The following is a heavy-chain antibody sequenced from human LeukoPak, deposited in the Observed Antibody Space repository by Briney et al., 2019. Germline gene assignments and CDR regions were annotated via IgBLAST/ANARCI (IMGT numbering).Heavy chain of an antibody. V-gene: IGHV2-5*02. CDR3: AQTYFYSGRGSYFEY. D-gene: IGHD3-3*01. J-gene: IGHJ4*02. Sequence: SGPTLVKPTQTLTLTCTFSGFSLRPSGVGLGWIRQPPGKALEWLALIYWDDNKEYRPSLKSRLTISKDTSQNQVVLTMTDMDPVDTATYYCAQTYFYSGRGSYFEYWGQGTLVSVSS. CDR2: IYWDDNK. CDR1: GFSLRPSGVG.